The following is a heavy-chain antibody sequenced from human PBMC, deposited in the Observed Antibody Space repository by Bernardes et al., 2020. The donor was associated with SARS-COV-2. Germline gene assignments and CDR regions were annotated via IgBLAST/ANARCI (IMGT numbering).Heavy chain of an antibody. CDR1: GYSFSNYW. Sequence: GESLKLSCKDSGYSFSNYWIGWVRQMPGKSLELMGIIYPDDSETRYSPSFQGQVTISADTSISTAYLQWSSLKASDTAIYYCVSLSNWYFDLWGRGTLVTVSS. CDR2: IYPDDSET. CDR3: VSLSNWYFDL. V-gene: IGHV5-51*01. J-gene: IGHJ2*01.